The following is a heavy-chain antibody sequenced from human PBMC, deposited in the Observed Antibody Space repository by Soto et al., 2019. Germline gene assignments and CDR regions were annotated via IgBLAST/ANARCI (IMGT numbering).Heavy chain of an antibody. CDR1: GGSISSGYYY. J-gene: IGHJ4*02. D-gene: IGHD2-15*01. CDR2: IYYSGST. Sequence: SETLSLTCTVSGGSISSGYYYWSWIRQPPGKGLEWIGYIYYSGSTYYNPSLKSRVTISVDTSKNQFSLKLSSVTAADTAVYYCARDGGSSQSFDYWGQGTLVTVSS. V-gene: IGHV4-30-4*01. CDR3: ARDGGSSQSFDY.